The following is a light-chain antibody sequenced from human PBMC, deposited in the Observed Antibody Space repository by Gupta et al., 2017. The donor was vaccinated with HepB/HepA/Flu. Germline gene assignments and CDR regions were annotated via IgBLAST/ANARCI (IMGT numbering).Light chain of an antibody. CDR2: WAS. V-gene: IGKV4-1*01. Sequence: DIVMTQSPDSLAVSLGERATINCKSSQSVLYSSNNKNYLAWYQQKPGQPPKLLIYWASTRESGVPDRFSGSGSGKDFTLTISSRQAEDVAVYYCQQYDSNPPSSFGQGTKLEIK. CDR3: QQYDSNPPSS. J-gene: IGKJ2*04. CDR1: QSVLYSSNNKNY.